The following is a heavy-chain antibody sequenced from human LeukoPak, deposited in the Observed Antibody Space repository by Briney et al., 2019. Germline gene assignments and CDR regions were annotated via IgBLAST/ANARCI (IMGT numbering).Heavy chain of an antibody. J-gene: IGHJ6*02. D-gene: IGHD4-11*01. CDR2: IYSGGST. CDR3: ARDLGSNGYYYGMDV. CDR1: GFTVSSNY. V-gene: IGHV3-53*01. Sequence: GGSLRLSCAASGFTVSSNYMSWVRQAPGKGLEWGSVIYSGGSTYYADSVKGRFTISRDNSKTTLYLQMNSLRAEDTAVYYCARDLGSNGYYYGMDVWGQGTTVTVSS.